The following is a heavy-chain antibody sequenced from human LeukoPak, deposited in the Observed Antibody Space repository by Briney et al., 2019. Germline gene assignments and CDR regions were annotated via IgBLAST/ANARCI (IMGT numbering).Heavy chain of an antibody. V-gene: IGHV3-21*01. D-gene: IGHD3-10*01. J-gene: IGHJ3*02. CDR1: GFTFSSHG. CDR3: ARDPSYRGFDVFDI. Sequence: GGALRLSCAASGFTFSSHGMSWVRQAPGKGLEWVSSISSSSSYIYYADSVKGRFTISRDNAKNSLYLQMNSLRAEDTAMYYSARDPSYRGFDVFDIWGQGTMVTVSS. CDR2: ISSSSSYI.